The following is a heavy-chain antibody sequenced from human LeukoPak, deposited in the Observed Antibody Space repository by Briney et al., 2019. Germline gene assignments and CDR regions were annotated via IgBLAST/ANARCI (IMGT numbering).Heavy chain of an antibody. CDR3: ARVGGRDCSSTSCYAGSDY. V-gene: IGHV3-7*03. D-gene: IGHD2-2*01. CDR1: AFIFSGHW. CDR2: IKEDGSER. J-gene: IGHJ4*02. Sequence: PGGSLRLSCEGSAFIFSGHWMNWVRQTPGKGLEWVASIKEDGSERQYVDSVKGRFSISRDNTKGSLFLQLNSLRAEDTAVYYCARVGGRDCSSTSCYAGSDYWGQGTLVTVSS.